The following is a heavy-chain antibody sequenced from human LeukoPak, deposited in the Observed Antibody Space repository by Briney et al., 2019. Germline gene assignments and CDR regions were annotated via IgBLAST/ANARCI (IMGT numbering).Heavy chain of an antibody. Sequence: SETLSLTCTVSGGSISSYYWSWIRQPAGKGLEWIGRVYTSGSTSYNPSLKSRVTMSVDTSKNQFSLRLSSVTAADTAVYYCARGRVRGVIMSWFDPWGQGTLVTVSS. D-gene: IGHD3-10*01. J-gene: IGHJ5*02. CDR2: VYTSGST. CDR3: ARGRVRGVIMSWFDP. CDR1: GGSISSYY. V-gene: IGHV4-4*07.